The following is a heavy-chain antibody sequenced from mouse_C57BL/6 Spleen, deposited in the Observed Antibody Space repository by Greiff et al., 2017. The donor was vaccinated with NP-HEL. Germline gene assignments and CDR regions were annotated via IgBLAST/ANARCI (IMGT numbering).Heavy chain of an antibody. CDR2: ISYDGSN. Sequence: EVQLQESGPGLVKPSQSLSLTCSVTGYSITSGYYWNWIRQFPGNKLEWMGYISYDGSNNYNPSLKNRISITRDTSKNQFFLKLNSVTTEDTATYYCARDQRGNDGYSYYFDYWGQGTTLTVSS. D-gene: IGHD2-3*01. J-gene: IGHJ2*01. V-gene: IGHV3-6*01. CDR3: ARDQRGNDGYSYYFDY. CDR1: GYSITSGYY.